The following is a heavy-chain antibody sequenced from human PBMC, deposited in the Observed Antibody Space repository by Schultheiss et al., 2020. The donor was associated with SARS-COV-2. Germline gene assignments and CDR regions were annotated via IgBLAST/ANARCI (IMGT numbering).Heavy chain of an antibody. CDR1: GGSISSGGSS. V-gene: IGHV4-30-2*01. CDR3: ARGRDIWSGYSHDY. CDR2: IYHHGST. D-gene: IGHD3-3*01. Sequence: SETLSLTCAVSGGSISSGGSSWSWIRQPPGKGLEWIGYIYHHGSTYYNPSLKSRVTISVDRSKNQFSLELSSVTAADTAVYYCARGRDIWSGYSHDYWGQGTLVTVSS. J-gene: IGHJ4*02.